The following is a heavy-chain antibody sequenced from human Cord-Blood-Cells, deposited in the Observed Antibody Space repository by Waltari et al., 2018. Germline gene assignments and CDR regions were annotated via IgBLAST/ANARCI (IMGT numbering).Heavy chain of an antibody. CDR3: ARGPIPYDYMNYDAFDI. J-gene: IGHJ3*02. D-gene: IGHD4-4*01. CDR2: INPTSGNT. CDR1: GYTFTSYD. V-gene: IGHV1-8*01. Sequence: QVQLVQSGAEVKKPGASVKVSCKASGYTFTSYDINWVRQATGQGREWMGWINPTSGNTVYAQKFQVRVTRTRNPSISTAYMELSSLRAEDTAVYYCARGPIPYDYMNYDAFDIWGQGTMVTVSS.